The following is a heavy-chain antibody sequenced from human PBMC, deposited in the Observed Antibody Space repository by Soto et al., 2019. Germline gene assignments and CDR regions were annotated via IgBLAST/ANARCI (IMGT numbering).Heavy chain of an antibody. D-gene: IGHD2-2*01. CDR3: VKPPCRSSTCPTG. Sequence: PGGSLRLSCSASGFTFSTYTLHWVRQAPGKGLEYVSVISANGDPTYYADSVKGRFTISRDNSKNTLYLQMSSLRSEDTAVYYCVKPPCRSSTCPTGWGQGTLVTVSS. CDR2: ISANGDPT. J-gene: IGHJ4*02. CDR1: GFTFSTYT. V-gene: IGHV3-64D*08.